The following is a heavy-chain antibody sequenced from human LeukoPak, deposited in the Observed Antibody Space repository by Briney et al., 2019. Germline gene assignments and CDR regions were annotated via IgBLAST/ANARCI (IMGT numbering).Heavy chain of an antibody. V-gene: IGHV4-34*01. CDR2: INHSGST. CDR1: GGSFSGYY. J-gene: IGHJ4*02. CDR3: ARGHYYDSSGYYGY. D-gene: IGHD3-22*01. Sequence: SETLSLTCAVYGGSFSGYYWSWIRQPPGKGLEWIGEINHSGSTNYNPSLKSRVTISVDTSKNQFSLKLSSVTAADTAVYYCARGHYYDSSGYYGYWGQGILVTVSS.